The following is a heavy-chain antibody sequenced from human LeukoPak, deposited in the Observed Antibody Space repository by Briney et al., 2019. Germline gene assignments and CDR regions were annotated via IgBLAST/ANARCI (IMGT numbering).Heavy chain of an antibody. V-gene: IGHV4-30-2*01. D-gene: IGHD2-15*01. CDR3: ARAGPELLQSSRHRNWFDP. J-gene: IGHJ5*02. Sequence: SETLTLTCTVSGGSISSGGYYWSWIRQPPGKGLEWIGYIYHSGSTYYNPSLKSRVTISVDRSKNQFSLKLSSVTAADTAVYYCARAGPELLQSSRHRNWFDPWGQGTLVTVSS. CDR1: GGSISSGGYY. CDR2: IYHSGST.